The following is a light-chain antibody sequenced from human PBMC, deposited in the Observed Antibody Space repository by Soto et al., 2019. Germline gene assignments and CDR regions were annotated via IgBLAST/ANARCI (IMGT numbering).Light chain of an antibody. Sequence: DIMMTQSPDSLAVSLGERATINCKSSQSVLFSSNNKNYLAWYQQKPGQPPKLLIYWASTRESGVPDRFSGSGSGTDFTLTISSLQAEDVAVYYCQQYYSTPQTFGQGTKVEI. CDR3: QQYYSTPQT. CDR2: WAS. J-gene: IGKJ1*01. V-gene: IGKV4-1*01. CDR1: QSVLFSSNNKNY.